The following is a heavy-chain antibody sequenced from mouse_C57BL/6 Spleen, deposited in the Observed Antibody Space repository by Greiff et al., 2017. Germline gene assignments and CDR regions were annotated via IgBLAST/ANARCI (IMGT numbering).Heavy chain of an antibody. J-gene: IGHJ1*03. Sequence: QVQLQQPGAELVKPGASVKLSCKASGYTFTSYWMHWVKQRPGQGLEWIGMIHPNSGSTNYNEKFKSKATLTVDKSSSTAYMQLSSLTSEDSAVYYCARPTTVVPHWYFDVWGTGTTVTVSS. CDR1: GYTFTSYW. CDR3: ARPTTVVPHWYFDV. D-gene: IGHD1-1*01. CDR2: IHPNSGST. V-gene: IGHV1-64*01.